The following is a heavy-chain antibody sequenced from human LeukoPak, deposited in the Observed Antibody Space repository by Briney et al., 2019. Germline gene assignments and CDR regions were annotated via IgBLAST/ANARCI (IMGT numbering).Heavy chain of an antibody. CDR3: ARKRPNYVDS. CDR1: GFTFSDYY. CDR2: ISSRGDLT. V-gene: IGHV3-11*04. J-gene: IGHJ4*02. Sequence: PGGSLRLSCAASGFTFSDYYMTWIRQTPGKGLEWVSFISSRGDLTFYADSVKGRFTMSRDNAKNSLYLQMNSLRAEDTAVYYCARKRPNYVDSWGQGTLVTVSS.